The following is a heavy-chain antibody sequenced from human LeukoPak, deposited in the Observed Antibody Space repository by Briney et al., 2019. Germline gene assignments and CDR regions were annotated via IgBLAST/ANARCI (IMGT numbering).Heavy chain of an antibody. V-gene: IGHV4-59*01. J-gene: IGHJ3*02. CDR3: ARCIGPRTYDAFDI. CDR1: SGSISSYY. CDR2: IYYSGST. Sequence: SETLSLTCTVSSGSISSYYWSWIRQPPGKGLEWIGYIYYSGSTNYNPSLKSRVTISVDTSKNQFSLKLSSVTAADTAVYYCARCIGPRTYDAFDIWGQGTMVTVSS.